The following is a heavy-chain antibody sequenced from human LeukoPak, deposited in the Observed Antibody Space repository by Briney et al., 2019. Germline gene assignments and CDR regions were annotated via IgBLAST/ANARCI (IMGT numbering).Heavy chain of an antibody. V-gene: IGHV4-59*01. J-gene: IGHJ4*02. CDR2: IYYRGAT. Sequence: SETLSLTCIVSGGSISNYYWSWIRQSPGKGLEWIGNIYYRGATNYNPSLASRVAISLDESNNQFSLNLNSVTAADTAVYYCARGVVVGARGQFYFDYWGQGTLVSVSS. CDR3: ARGVVVGARGQFYFDY. D-gene: IGHD2-15*01. CDR1: GGSISNYY.